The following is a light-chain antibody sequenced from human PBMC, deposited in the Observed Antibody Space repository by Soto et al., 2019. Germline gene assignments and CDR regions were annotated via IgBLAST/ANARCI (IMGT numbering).Light chain of an antibody. CDR2: GAS. Sequence: EIVLTQSPGTLSLSPGARATLSCRASQSVSSSYLAWYQQKPGQAPRLLIYGASSRATGIPDRFSGSGSGTDFTLTISRLEPEDFAVYYGQQYGSSLAITFGQGTRLEIK. CDR3: QQYGSSLAIT. J-gene: IGKJ5*01. CDR1: QSVSSSY. V-gene: IGKV3-20*01.